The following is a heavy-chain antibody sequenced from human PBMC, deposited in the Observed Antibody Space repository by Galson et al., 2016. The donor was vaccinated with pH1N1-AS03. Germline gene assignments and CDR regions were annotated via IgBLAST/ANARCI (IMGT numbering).Heavy chain of an antibody. CDR1: GFTLSSNA. Sequence: SLRLSCAASGFTLSSNAMSWVRQAPGKGLEWVSGLGSDGHTHYGDSARGRFTISRDNSKNSLSLQMNSLRAEDTAVYYCARDRHDSSAYMRSLGYWGQGTLVTVST. CDR2: LGSDGHT. V-gene: IGHV3-23*01. J-gene: IGHJ4*02. D-gene: IGHD3-22*01. CDR3: ARDRHDSSAYMRSLGY.